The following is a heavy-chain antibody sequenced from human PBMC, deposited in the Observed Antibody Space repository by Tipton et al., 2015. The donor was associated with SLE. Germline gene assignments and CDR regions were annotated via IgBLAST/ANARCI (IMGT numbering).Heavy chain of an antibody. CDR2: IYYSGST. CDR3: ARDPRGSGSFDY. CDR1: GGSISSYY. J-gene: IGHJ4*02. D-gene: IGHD3-22*01. Sequence: TLSLTCTVSGGSISSYYWSWIRQPPGKGLEWIGYIYYSGSTNYNPSLKSRVTISVDTSKNQFSLKLSSVTAVDTAVYYCARDPRGSGSFDYWGQGTLVTVSS. V-gene: IGHV4-59*01.